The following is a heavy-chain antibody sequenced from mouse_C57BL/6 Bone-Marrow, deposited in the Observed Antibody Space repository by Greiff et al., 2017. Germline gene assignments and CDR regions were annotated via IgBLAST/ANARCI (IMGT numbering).Heavy chain of an antibody. CDR1: GFTFTDYY. Sequence: EVQVVESGGGLVQPGGSLSLSCAASGFTFTDYYMSWVRQPPGKALEWLGFIRNKANGYTTEYSASVKGRFTISRDNSQSILYLHMKALRAEDSATYYCARSHYYGSSYFDYWGQGTTLTVSS. D-gene: IGHD1-1*01. CDR3: ARSHYYGSSYFDY. CDR2: IRNKANGYTT. V-gene: IGHV7-3*01. J-gene: IGHJ2*01.